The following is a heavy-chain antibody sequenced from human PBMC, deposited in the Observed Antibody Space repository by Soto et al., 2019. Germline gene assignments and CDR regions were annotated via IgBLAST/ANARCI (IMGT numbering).Heavy chain of an antibody. J-gene: IGHJ4*02. Sequence: QITLNDSGPTVVRPTETLTLTCRFSGFSLTTSGVGVGWIRQSPGKAPEWLALIYWDDDKRYSASLKSRLTITKDTSKNQVFLTVSDLDPTDTATYYCAHRVLRTVFGLVTTTAIYFDFWGQGTPVAVSS. CDR1: GFSLTTSGVG. CDR2: IYWDDDK. D-gene: IGHD3-3*01. CDR3: AHRVLRTVFGLVTTTAIYFDF. V-gene: IGHV2-5*02.